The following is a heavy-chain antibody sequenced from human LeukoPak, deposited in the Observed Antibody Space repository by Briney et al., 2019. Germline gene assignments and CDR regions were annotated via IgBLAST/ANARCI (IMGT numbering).Heavy chain of an antibody. CDR2: ICCGGGYK. Sequence: GGSLRLSCAASGFTFSSYAMSWVRQAPGKGLEWVSLICCGGGYKYYADSVKGRFTISRDNSKNTLYLQMNSLRAEDTAVYYCARDSTYYYDSGSSGPHYFDNWGQGTLVTVSS. CDR1: GFTFSSYA. D-gene: IGHD3-10*01. V-gene: IGHV3-23*01. CDR3: ARDSTYYYDSGSSGPHYFDN. J-gene: IGHJ4*02.